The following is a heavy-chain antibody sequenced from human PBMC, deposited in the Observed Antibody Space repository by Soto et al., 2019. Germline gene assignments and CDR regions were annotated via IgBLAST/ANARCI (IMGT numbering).Heavy chain of an antibody. V-gene: IGHV1-3*01. J-gene: IGHJ6*02. CDR2: INAGNGNT. CDR3: ARDLPISLYYYGMDV. D-gene: IGHD2-21*01. Sequence: GASVKVSCKASGYTFTSYAMHWVRQAPGQRLEWMGWINAGNGNTKYSQKFQGRVTITRDTSASTAYMELSSLRSEDTAVYYCARDLPISLYYYGMDVWGQGTTVTVSS. CDR1: GYTFTSYA.